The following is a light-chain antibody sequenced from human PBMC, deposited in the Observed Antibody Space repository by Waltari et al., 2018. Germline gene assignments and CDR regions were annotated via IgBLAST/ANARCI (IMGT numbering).Light chain of an antibody. CDR2: YVT. J-gene: IGLJ2*01. CDR3: SAYISRSISYVI. CDR1: SSSLRDYNF. V-gene: IGLV2-14*03. Sequence: QPALTQPASMSGSPGQSVTISCTGTSSSLRDYNFVSWYQQHPGKGPKLIIYYVTNRASGVSNRFSGSKSGNRASLTISGLQAEDEADYYCSAYISRSISYVIFGGGTKLTVL.